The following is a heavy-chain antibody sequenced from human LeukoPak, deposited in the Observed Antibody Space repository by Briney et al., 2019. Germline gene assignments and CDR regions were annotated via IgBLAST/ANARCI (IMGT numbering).Heavy chain of an antibody. J-gene: IGHJ4*02. V-gene: IGHV2-5*02. D-gene: IGHD6-19*01. CDR1: GASIRSHYWS. Sequence: ETLSLTCTVSGASIRSHYWSWLRQPPGKALEWLALIYWDDDKRYSPSLKSRLTITKDTSKNQVVLTMTNMDPVDTATYYCAHRYSSYFDYWGQGTLVTVSS. CDR2: IYWDDDK. CDR3: AHRYSSYFDY.